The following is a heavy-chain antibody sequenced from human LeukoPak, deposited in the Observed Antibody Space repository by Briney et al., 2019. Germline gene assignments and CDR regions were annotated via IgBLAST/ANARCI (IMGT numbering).Heavy chain of an antibody. J-gene: IGHJ6*03. Sequence: GGPLRHSCAASGFNFSSYGMHWVRQAPGKGLEWLAVIWHDGSNKYYADTVKRRFTISRDNSKNTLYLQMNSLRAEDTAVYYCAKGSCGGDCYRAYYYYYMDVWGRGTTVTVSS. CDR3: AKGSCGGDCYRAYYYYYMDV. CDR1: GFNFSSYG. D-gene: IGHD2-21*02. V-gene: IGHV3-33*06. CDR2: IWHDGSNK.